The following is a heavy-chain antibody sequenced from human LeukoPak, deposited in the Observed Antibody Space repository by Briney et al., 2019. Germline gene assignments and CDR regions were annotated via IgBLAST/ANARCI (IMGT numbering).Heavy chain of an antibody. Sequence: GGSLRLSCAASGFTFSSYGMHWVRQAPGKGLEWVSAIDPSSTYIYYADSVKGRFTISRDNAKNSLYLQMNSLRAEDTAVYYCASGSYGPWDYWGQGTLVTVSS. V-gene: IGHV3-21*01. J-gene: IGHJ4*02. CDR2: IDPSSTYI. CDR3: ASGSYGPWDY. D-gene: IGHD1-26*01. CDR1: GFTFSSYG.